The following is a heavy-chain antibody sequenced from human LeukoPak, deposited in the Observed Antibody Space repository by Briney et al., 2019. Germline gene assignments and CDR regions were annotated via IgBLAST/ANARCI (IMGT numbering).Heavy chain of an antibody. CDR2: IYYTGSA. D-gene: IGHD3-9*01. CDR3: ARGYYDILTGGLDAFDI. Sequence: PSETLSLTCTVSGGSVSYYYWSWIRQPPGKGLEWIGYIYYTGSATHNPSLKSRVTMSVDTSKNQFSLKLSSVTAADTAVYYCARGYYDILTGGLDAFDIWGQGTMVTVSS. J-gene: IGHJ3*02. CDR1: GGSVSYYY. V-gene: IGHV4-59*02.